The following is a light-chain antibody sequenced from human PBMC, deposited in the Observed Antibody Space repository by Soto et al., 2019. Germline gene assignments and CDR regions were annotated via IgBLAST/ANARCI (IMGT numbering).Light chain of an antibody. J-gene: IGLJ1*01. CDR3: AAWEDSLNGYG. CDR1: SSNIGSNT. CDR2: SNN. V-gene: IGLV1-44*01. Sequence: QSVLTQPPSASGTPGQRVTISCSGSSSNIGSNTVNWYQQLPGTAPKLLIYSNNQRPSGVPDRFSGSKSGTSASLAISGLQSEDEADYYCAAWEDSLNGYGFGTGTKVTVL.